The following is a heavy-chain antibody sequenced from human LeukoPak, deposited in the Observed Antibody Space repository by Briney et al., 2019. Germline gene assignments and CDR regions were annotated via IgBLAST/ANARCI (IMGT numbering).Heavy chain of an antibody. CDR1: GLISRSYE. J-gene: IGHJ4*02. Sequence: GGSLRLFCAATGLISRSYEMMWVRHAPGKGLECVSYISSRGCKVYYGDSVKGRFTISRDNAKNSLYLQMHSLRAEDTAVYYCAGRLDYWGQGTLATVSS. D-gene: IGHD1-26*01. V-gene: IGHV3-48*03. CDR3: AGRLDY. CDR2: ISSRGCKV.